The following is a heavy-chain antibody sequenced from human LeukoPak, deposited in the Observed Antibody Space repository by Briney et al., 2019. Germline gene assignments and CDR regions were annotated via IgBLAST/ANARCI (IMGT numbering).Heavy chain of an antibody. CDR3: ARDAIPAATPFYYSGMDV. CDR2: IYYSGST. CDR1: GASISSGGYD. D-gene: IGHD2-2*01. V-gene: IGHV4-31*03. Sequence: SQTRSLTCTVSGASISSGGYDWSWIRQHPGRGLEGIGHIYYSGSTYYNPSLKRRVTISVDTSKHQFSLTPSSVTAPATAVYYCARDAIPAATPFYYSGMDVWGKGATGTVSS. J-gene: IGHJ6*04.